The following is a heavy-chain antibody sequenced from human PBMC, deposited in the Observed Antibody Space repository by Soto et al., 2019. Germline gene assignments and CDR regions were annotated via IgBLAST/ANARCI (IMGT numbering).Heavy chain of an antibody. CDR2: IIPILGIA. CDR1: GGTFSSYT. CDR3: ARGGGVVIQSIDYYYMDV. V-gene: IGHV1-69*02. Sequence: SVKVSCKASGGTFSSYTISWVRQAPGQGLEWMGRIIPILGIANYAQKFQGRVTITADKSTSTAYMELSSLRSEDTAVYYCARGGGVVIQSIDYYYMDVWGKGTTVTVSS. D-gene: IGHD3-3*01. J-gene: IGHJ6*03.